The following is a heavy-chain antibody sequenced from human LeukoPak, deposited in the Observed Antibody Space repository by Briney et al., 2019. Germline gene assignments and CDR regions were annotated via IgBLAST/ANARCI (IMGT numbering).Heavy chain of an antibody. Sequence: SGGSLRLSCAASGFTFSSYAMSWVRQAPGKGLEWVSAISGSGGSTFYADSVKGRFTISRDNSKNTLYLQMNSLRAGDTAVYYCAKDWDERDCSSTSCFNDAFDIWGQGTMVTVSS. CDR1: GFTFSSYA. CDR2: ISGSGGST. J-gene: IGHJ3*02. V-gene: IGHV3-23*01. D-gene: IGHD2-2*01. CDR3: AKDWDERDCSSTSCFNDAFDI.